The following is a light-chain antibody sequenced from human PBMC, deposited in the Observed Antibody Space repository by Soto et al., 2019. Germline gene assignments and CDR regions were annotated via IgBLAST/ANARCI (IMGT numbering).Light chain of an antibody. CDR3: SSYTTSATLL. CDR1: TSDVGAFNY. CDR2: EVS. Sequence: QSALTQPASVSGSPGQSIAISCTGTTSDVGAFNYVSWYQRHPGTAPKLMIYEVSTRPSGVSDRFSGPKSGNTASLTISGLQAEDEADYYCSSYTTSATLLFGGGTQLTVL. J-gene: IGLJ2*01. V-gene: IGLV2-14*01.